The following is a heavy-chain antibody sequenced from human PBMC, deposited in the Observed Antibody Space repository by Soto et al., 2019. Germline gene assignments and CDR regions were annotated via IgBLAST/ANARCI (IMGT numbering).Heavy chain of an antibody. Sequence: QVQLVQSGAEVKKPGSSVKVSCKASGGTFSSYAISWVRQAPGQGLEWMGGIIPIFGTANYAQKFQGRVTITADESTSTAYMELSSLRSEDMAVYYCARDFGAGRITMVRGVKDPQYGMDVWGQGTTVTVSS. J-gene: IGHJ6*02. D-gene: IGHD3-10*01. CDR1: GGTFSSYA. CDR2: IIPIFGTA. CDR3: ARDFGAGRITMVRGVKDPQYGMDV. V-gene: IGHV1-69*01.